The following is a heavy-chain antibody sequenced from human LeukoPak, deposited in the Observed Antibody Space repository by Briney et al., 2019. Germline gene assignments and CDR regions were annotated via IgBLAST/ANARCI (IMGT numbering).Heavy chain of an antibody. CDR1: GGSISSYY. CDR2: IYTSGST. Sequence: SETLSPTCTVSGGSISSYYWSWIRQPAGKGLEWIGRIYTSGSTNYNPSLKSRVTMSVDTSKNQFSLKLSFVTAADTAVYYCAREMGHYYDSSGYYYFDYWGQGTLVTVSS. CDR3: AREMGHYYDSSGYYYFDY. V-gene: IGHV4-4*07. D-gene: IGHD3-22*01. J-gene: IGHJ4*02.